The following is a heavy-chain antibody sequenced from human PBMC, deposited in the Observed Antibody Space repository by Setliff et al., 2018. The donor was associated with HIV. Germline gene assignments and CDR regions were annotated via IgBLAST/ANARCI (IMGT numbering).Heavy chain of an antibody. CDR3: AKTANLIVLMVYALS. J-gene: IGHJ4*02. V-gene: IGHV5-51*01. CDR2: IYPGDSEI. CDR1: GYSFTSYW. D-gene: IGHD2-8*01. Sequence: GESLKISCKGSGYSFTSYWIGWVRQMAGKGLEWMGIIYPGDSEIRYSPSFQGQVTISVDKSISTAYLQWSSLKASDTAMYYCAKTANLIVLMVYALSWGQGTLVTVS.